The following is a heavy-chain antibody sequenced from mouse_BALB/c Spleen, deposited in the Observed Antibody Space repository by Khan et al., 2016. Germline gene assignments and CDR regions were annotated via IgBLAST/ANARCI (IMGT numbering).Heavy chain of an antibody. CDR3: ARAPPRWYFDV. CDR2: ISYSGST. V-gene: IGHV3-2*02. CDR1: GYSITSDYA. Sequence: EVQLQESGPGLVKPSQSLSLTCTVTGYSITSDYAWNWIRQFPGNKLEWMGYISYSGSTNYNPSLKSRISITRDTSKNQFFLQLNSVTTEDTATXYCARAPPRWYFDVWGAGTTVTVSS. J-gene: IGHJ1*01.